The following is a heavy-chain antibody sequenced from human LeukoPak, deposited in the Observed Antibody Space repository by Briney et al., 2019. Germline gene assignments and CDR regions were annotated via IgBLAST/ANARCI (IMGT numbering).Heavy chain of an antibody. D-gene: IGHD6-13*01. CDR2: IYYSGST. CDR1: GGSISSYY. V-gene: IGHV4-59*01. CDR3: AREGGMGFDY. J-gene: IGHJ4*02. Sequence: SETLSLTCTVYGGSISSYYWSWIRQPPGKGLEWIGYIYYSGSTNYNPSLKSRVTISVDTSKNQFSRKLSSLTAAGTAVYYCAREGGMGFDYWGQGTLVTVSS.